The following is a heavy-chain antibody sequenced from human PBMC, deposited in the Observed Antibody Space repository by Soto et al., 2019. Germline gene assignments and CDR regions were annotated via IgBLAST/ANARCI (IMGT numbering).Heavy chain of an antibody. V-gene: IGHV1-69*01. CDR2: IIPIFGTA. CDR3: AREERRGIAVAGRGPFDP. Sequence: QVQLVQSGAEVKKPGSSVKVSCKASGGTFSSYAISWVRQAPGQGLEWMGGIIPIFGTANYAQKFQGRVTITADESTSTASMELSSLRSEDTAVYYCAREERRGIAVAGRGPFDPWGQGTLVTVSS. J-gene: IGHJ5*02. CDR1: GGTFSSYA. D-gene: IGHD6-19*01.